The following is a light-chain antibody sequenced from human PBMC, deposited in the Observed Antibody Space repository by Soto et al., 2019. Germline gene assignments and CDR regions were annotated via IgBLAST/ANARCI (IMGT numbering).Light chain of an antibody. CDR3: QQYGGSPLYT. V-gene: IGKV3-20*01. J-gene: IGKJ2*01. Sequence: EIVLTQSPGTLSLSPGDRATLSCRASQSVSSSDLAWYQQKPGQAPRLLIYGASTRATGIPDRFGGSGSGTDFTLTISRLEPEDFAVYYCQQYGGSPLYTFGQGTKVDIK. CDR2: GAS. CDR1: QSVSSSD.